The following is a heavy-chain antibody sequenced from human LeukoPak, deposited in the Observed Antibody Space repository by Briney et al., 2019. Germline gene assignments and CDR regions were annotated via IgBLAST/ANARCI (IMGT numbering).Heavy chain of an antibody. D-gene: IGHD1-26*01. CDR3: AKEVEPRSANRFDP. CDR1: GFTVSSKY. CDR2: IESGGST. V-gene: IGHV3-53*01. Sequence: PGGSLRLSCAASGFTVSSKYMNWVRQAPGKGLEWVSVIESGGSTYYADSVKGRFTVSRDNSKNTLYLQMNSLRAEDTAVYYCAKEVEPRSANRFDPWGQGTLVTVSS. J-gene: IGHJ5*02.